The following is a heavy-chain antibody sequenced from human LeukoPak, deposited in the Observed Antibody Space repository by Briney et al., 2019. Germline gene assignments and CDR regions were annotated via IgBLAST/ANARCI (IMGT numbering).Heavy chain of an antibody. CDR3: VRSVRSADF. V-gene: IGHV3-74*01. CDR1: GFSLSNYW. CDR2: ICPDGRQT. J-gene: IGHJ1*01. Sequence: GGSLRLSCAASGFSLSNYWMHWVRQAPGEGLMWVSQICPDGRQTFYADSVRGRFTISRDNAKNTLSLQMDSLRAEDTALYYCVRSVRSADFWGQGTLVSVS.